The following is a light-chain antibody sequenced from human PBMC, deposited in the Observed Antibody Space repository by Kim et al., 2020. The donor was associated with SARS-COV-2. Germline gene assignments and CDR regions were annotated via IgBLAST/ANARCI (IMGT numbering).Light chain of an antibody. J-gene: IGKJ2*01. CDR3: HQYNKWPRT. CDR2: GAS. V-gene: IGKV3-15*01. Sequence: SVSPGERATLSCRASQTVSSNLAWYQQNPGQAPRLLISGASSRATGIPARFSGSGSGTEFTLTISSLQSEDFAVYYCHQYNKWPRTFGQGTKLEIK. CDR1: QTVSSN.